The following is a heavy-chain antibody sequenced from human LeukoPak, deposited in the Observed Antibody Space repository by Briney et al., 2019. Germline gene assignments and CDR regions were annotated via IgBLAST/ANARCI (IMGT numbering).Heavy chain of an antibody. CDR2: IWYDGSNK. Sequence: GGSLRLSRAASGFTFSSYGMHWVRQAPGKGLEWVAVIWYDGSNKYYADSVKGRFTISRDNAKNSLYLQMNSLRAEDTALYYCAKDPFDYWGQGTLVTVSS. CDR1: GFTFSSYG. J-gene: IGHJ4*02. CDR3: AKDPFDY. V-gene: IGHV3-33*03.